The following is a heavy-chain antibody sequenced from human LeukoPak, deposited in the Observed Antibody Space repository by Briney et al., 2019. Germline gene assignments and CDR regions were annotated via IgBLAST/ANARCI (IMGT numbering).Heavy chain of an antibody. D-gene: IGHD3-10*01. V-gene: IGHV5-51*01. J-gene: IGHJ4*02. Sequence: GESLKISCKGSGYSFTSYWIGWARQMPGRGLEWMGIIYPGDSDTRYSPSFQGQVTISADKSISTAYLQWSSLKASDTAMYYCALDYYGSGSFEAPYFDYWGQGTLVTVSS. CDR2: IYPGDSDT. CDR3: ALDYYGSGSFEAPYFDY. CDR1: GYSFTSYW.